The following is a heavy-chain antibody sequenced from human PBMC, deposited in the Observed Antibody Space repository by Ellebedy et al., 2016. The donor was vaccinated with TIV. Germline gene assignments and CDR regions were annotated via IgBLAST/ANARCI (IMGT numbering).Heavy chain of an antibody. J-gene: IGHJ4*02. D-gene: IGHD3-10*01. V-gene: IGHV3-23*01. CDR3: AKGTPLWFGELRSVYYFDY. Sequence: PGGSLRLSCAASGFTFSSYAMSWVRQAPGKGLEWVSAISGSGGSTYYADSVKGRFTISRDNFKNTLYLQMNSLRAEDTAVYYCAKGTPLWFGELRSVYYFDYWGQGTLVTVSS. CDR2: ISGSGGST. CDR1: GFTFSSYA.